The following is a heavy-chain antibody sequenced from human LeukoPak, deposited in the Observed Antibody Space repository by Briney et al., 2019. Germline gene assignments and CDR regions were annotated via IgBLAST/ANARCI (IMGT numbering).Heavy chain of an antibody. CDR3: AREVAGVYYGSGSYGWFDP. CDR2: IYYSGST. V-gene: IGHV4-59*06. J-gene: IGHJ5*02. D-gene: IGHD3-10*01. Sequence: SETLSLTCTVSGGSISNYYWSWIRQHPGKGLEWIGYIYYSGSTYYNPSLKSRVTISVDTSKNQFSLKLSSVTAADTAVYYCAREVAGVYYGSGSYGWFDPWGQGTLVTVSS. CDR1: GGSISNYY.